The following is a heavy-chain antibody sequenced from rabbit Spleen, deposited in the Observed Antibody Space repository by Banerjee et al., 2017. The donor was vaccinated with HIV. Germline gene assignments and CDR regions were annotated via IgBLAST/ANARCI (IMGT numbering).Heavy chain of an antibody. CDR1: GFSFSSSYW. CDR3: ARNSNTYGYGLGL. J-gene: IGHJ4*01. CDR2: IYTGSGAT. D-gene: IGHD6-1*01. V-gene: IGHV1S45*01. Sequence: EESGGDLVKPDGSLTLTCTASGFSFSSSYWIFWVRQAPGKGLEWIASIYTGSGATYYANWAKGRFTVSKTSSTTVTLQMTSLTAADTATYFCARNSNTYGYGLGLWGPGTLVTVS.